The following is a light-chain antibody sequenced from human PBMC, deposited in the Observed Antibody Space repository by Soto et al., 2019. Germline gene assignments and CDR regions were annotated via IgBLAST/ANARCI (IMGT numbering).Light chain of an antibody. CDR3: QQRSNWPPWT. CDR1: QSVSSY. J-gene: IGKJ1*01. V-gene: IGKV3-11*01. CDR2: DAS. Sequence: EIVLTQSPATLSLSPGERATLSCRASQSVSSYLAWYQQKPGQAPRLLIYDASNRATGIPARFSGSGSGTDFTLTISSLEPADFAVYYCQQRSNWPPWTFGQGPKVEIK.